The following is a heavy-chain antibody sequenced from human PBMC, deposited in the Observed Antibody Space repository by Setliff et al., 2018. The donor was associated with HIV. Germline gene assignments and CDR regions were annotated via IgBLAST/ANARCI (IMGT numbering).Heavy chain of an antibody. V-gene: IGHV3-74*01. CDR1: GFSFSSYS. J-gene: IGHJ6*03. Sequence: GGSLRLSCGASGFSFSSYSMNWVRQAPGKGLEWVSRIDSDGSDTNYADSVKGRFTISRDNAKNTLYLQMNSLRAEDTAVYYCARAEFYYDLPHYYYFMDVWGKGTTVTVSS. CDR3: ARAEFYYDLPHYYYFMDV. CDR2: IDSDGSDT. D-gene: IGHD3-22*01.